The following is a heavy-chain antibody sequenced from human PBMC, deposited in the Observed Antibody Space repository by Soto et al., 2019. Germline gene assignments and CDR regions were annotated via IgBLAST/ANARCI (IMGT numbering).Heavy chain of an antibody. CDR2: IYYSGST. CDR3: AGYSYDSTAYPY. D-gene: IGHD3-22*01. Sequence: SETLSLTCTVSGGSISSNSYYWSWIRQHPEKGLEWIGYIYYSGSTYYNPSLKSRLTISVDTSKNQFSLKLSSVTAADTAVYYCAGYSYDSTAYPYWGQGTLVTVS. CDR1: GGSISSNSYY. V-gene: IGHV4-31*03. J-gene: IGHJ4*02.